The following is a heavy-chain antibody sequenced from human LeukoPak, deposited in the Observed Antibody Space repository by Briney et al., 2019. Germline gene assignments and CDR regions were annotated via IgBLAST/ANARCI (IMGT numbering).Heavy chain of an antibody. V-gene: IGHV3-23*01. Sequence: PGGSLRLSCAASGFTFSSYSMNWVRQAPGKGLEWVSGISGTGGSTYYADSVRGRFTISRDNSKNTLYLQMNSLRAEDTAVYYCAREPHNYYDSSGYYNYFDYWGQGTLVTVSS. J-gene: IGHJ4*02. CDR2: ISGTGGST. CDR3: AREPHNYYDSSGYYNYFDY. CDR1: GFTFSSYS. D-gene: IGHD3-22*01.